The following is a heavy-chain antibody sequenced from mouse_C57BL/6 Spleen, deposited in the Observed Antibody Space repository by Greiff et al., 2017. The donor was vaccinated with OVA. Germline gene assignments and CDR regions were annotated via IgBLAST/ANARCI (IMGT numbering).Heavy chain of an antibody. CDR2: ISYDGSN. CDR3: ARDHYYGSSGFAY. D-gene: IGHD1-1*01. J-gene: IGHJ3*01. Sequence: EVQRVESGPGLVKPSQSLSLTCSVTGYSITSGYYWNWIRQFPGNKLEWMGYISYDGSNNYNPSLKNRISITRDTSKNQFFLKLNSVTTEDTATYYCARDHYYGSSGFAYWGQGTLVTVSA. CDR1: GYSITSGYY. V-gene: IGHV3-6*01.